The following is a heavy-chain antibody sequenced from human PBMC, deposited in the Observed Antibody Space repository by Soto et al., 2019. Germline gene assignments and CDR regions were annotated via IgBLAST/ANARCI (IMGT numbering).Heavy chain of an antibody. CDR1: GFTFSSYW. V-gene: IGHV3-7*04. J-gene: IGHJ6*02. CDR3: ARGFSGMAISGEDV. Sequence: PGGSLRLSCAASGFTFSSYWMSWVRQAPGKGLEWVANKKQDGSEKYYVDSVKGRFTISRDNAKNSLYLQMNSLRAEDTAVYYCARGFSGMAISGEDVWGQGTTXTVSS. CDR2: KKQDGSEK. D-gene: IGHD6-13*01.